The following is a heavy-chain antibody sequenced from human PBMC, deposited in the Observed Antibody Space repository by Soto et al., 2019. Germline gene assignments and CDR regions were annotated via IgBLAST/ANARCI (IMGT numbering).Heavy chain of an antibody. D-gene: IGHD5-12*01. CDR1: GGSISSGDYY. CDR2: IYFSGST. CDR3: ASRRGYSGYVYFNY. Sequence: PSETLSLTCTVSGGSISSGDYYWSWIRQSPGKGLEWIGYIYFSGSTYYNPSLKSRVTISLDTSKNQFSLKLSSVTAADTAVYYCASRRGYSGYVYFNYWGQGTLVTVPQ. J-gene: IGHJ4*02. V-gene: IGHV4-31*03.